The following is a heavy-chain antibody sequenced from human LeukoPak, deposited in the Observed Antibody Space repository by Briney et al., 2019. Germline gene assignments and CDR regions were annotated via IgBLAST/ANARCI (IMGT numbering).Heavy chain of an antibody. CDR3: ARDAGYGGNSDY. Sequence: GGSLRLSCAASGFTFSSYSMNWVRQAPGKGLESVAYINKDGSDKYYVDSVKGRFTVSRDNAKNSLYLQMNSLRAEDTAVYYCARDAGYGGNSDYWGQGTLVTVSS. V-gene: IGHV3-7*01. CDR1: GFTFSSYS. D-gene: IGHD4-23*01. CDR2: INKDGSDK. J-gene: IGHJ4*02.